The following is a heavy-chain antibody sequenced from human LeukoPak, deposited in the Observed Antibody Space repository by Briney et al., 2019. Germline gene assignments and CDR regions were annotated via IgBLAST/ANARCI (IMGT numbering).Heavy chain of an antibody. CDR3: ARDPRGAFDI. V-gene: IGHV4-30-4*01. CDR1: GGSISSGDYY. Sequence: SETLSLTCTVSGGSISSGDYYWSWIRQPPGKGLVWIGYIYYSGSTYYNPSLKSRVTISVDTSKNQFSLKLSSVTAADTAVYYCARDPRGAFDIWGQGTMVTVSS. CDR2: IYYSGST. J-gene: IGHJ3*02.